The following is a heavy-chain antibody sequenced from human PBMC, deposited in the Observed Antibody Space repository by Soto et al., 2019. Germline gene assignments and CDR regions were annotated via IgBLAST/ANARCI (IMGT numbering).Heavy chain of an antibody. V-gene: IGHV1-69*13. J-gene: IGHJ4*02. CDR1: GGTFSSYA. Sequence: SLKVSCKASGGTFSSYAISWVRQAPGQGLEWMGGIIPIFGTANYAQKFQGRVTITADGSTSTAYMELSSLRSEDTAVYYCARGDSIAAAGTFDYWGQGTLVTVSS. D-gene: IGHD6-13*01. CDR3: ARGDSIAAAGTFDY. CDR2: IIPIFGTA.